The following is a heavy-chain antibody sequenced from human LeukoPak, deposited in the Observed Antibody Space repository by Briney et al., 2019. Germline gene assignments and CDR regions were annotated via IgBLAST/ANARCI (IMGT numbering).Heavy chain of an antibody. CDR1: GFIFSSYW. Sequence: PGGSLRLSCAASGFIFSSYWMSWVRQAPGKGLEWVANIKQDGSDKYYVDSVKGRFTISRDNAKNSLYLQMNSLRAEDTAVYYCASRHKYSSSSEGYWGQGTLVTASS. CDR3: ASRHKYSSSSEGY. CDR2: IKQDGSDK. V-gene: IGHV3-7*01. D-gene: IGHD6-6*01. J-gene: IGHJ4*02.